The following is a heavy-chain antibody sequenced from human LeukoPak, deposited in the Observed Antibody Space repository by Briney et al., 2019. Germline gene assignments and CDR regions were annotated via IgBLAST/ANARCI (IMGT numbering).Heavy chain of an antibody. V-gene: IGHV3-66*02. CDR3: AKDPRGTIFGVVDFDY. J-gene: IGHJ4*02. D-gene: IGHD3-3*01. CDR1: GFTVSTNY. Sequence: GGSLRLSCAASGFTVSTNYMSWVRQAPEKGLEWVSIIYDGGTTYYTDSVRGRFTISRDNSKNTLYLQMNSLRAEDTAVYYCAKDPRGTIFGVVDFDYWGQGTLVTVSS. CDR2: IYDGGTT.